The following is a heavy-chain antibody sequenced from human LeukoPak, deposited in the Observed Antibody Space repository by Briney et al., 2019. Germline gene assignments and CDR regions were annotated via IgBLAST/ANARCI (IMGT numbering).Heavy chain of an antibody. D-gene: IGHD6-19*01. CDR1: GFTFSSYW. V-gene: IGHV3-21*01. CDR3: ATPGGVAVALMNV. CDR2: ISSSSSYI. Sequence: PGGSLRLSCAASGFTFSSYWMHWVRQAPGKGLEWVSSISSSSSYIYYADSVKGRFTISRDNAKNSLYQQMNSLRAEDAAVYYCATPGGVAVALMNVWGKGATVTVSS. J-gene: IGHJ6*01.